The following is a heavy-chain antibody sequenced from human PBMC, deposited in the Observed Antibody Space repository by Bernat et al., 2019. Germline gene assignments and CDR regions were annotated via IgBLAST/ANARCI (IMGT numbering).Heavy chain of an antibody. CDR3: AKAEYSSSSRHFDY. CDR2: VNSDGRST. Sequence: EVQLVESGGGLVKPGGSLRLSCAASGLTFSSYWMHWVRQAPGKGLVWVSRVNSDGRSTSYADSVKGRFTVSRDNAKNTLYLQMNSLRAEDTAVYYCAKAEYSSSSRHFDYWGQGTLVTVSS. CDR1: GLTFSSYW. D-gene: IGHD6-6*01. J-gene: IGHJ4*02. V-gene: IGHV3-74*02.